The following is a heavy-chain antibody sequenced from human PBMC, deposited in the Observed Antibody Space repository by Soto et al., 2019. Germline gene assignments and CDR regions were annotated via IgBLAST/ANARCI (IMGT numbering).Heavy chain of an antibody. CDR2: ISGSGGST. D-gene: IGHD6-19*01. CDR3: AKDGKHSNGSWAAFDI. J-gene: IGHJ3*02. Sequence: EVQVLESGGGLVQPGGSLRLSCAASGFTFSDYAMNWVRQAPGKGLEWVSTISGSGGSTYYADSVRGRFTISRDNSKNTLYLQMNRLRAEDTAVYYCAKDGKHSNGSWAAFDIWGQGTVVTVS. CDR1: GFTFSDYA. V-gene: IGHV3-23*01.